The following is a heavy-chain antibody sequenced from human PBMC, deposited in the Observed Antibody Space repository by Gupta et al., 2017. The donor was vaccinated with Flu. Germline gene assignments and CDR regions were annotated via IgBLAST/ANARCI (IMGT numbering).Heavy chain of an antibody. CDR2: IWYDGSNK. D-gene: IGHD2-2*01. Sequence: QVQLVESGGGVVQPGRSLRLSCAASGFTFSSYGMHWVRQAPGKGLEWVAVIWYDGSNKYYADSVKGRFTISRDNSKNTLYLQMNSLRAEDTAVYYCARGRAEYQLLDDAFDIWGQGTMVTGSS. CDR3: ARGRAEYQLLDDAFDI. CDR1: GFTFSSYG. J-gene: IGHJ3*02. V-gene: IGHV3-33*01.